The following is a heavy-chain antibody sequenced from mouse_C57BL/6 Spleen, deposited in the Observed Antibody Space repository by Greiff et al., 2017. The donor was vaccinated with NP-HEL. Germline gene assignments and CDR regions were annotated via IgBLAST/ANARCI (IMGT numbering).Heavy chain of an antibody. CDR3: SRRTGTRWDY. CDR1: GYTFTSYW. D-gene: IGHD4-1*01. CDR2: IDPSDSYT. J-gene: IGHJ2*01. V-gene: IGHV1-50*01. Sequence: QVQLQQPGAELVKPGASVKLSCKASGYTFTSYWMQWVKQRPGQGLEWIGEIDPSDSYTNYNQKFKGKATLTVDTSSSTAYMQLSSLTSEDSAVYYCSRRTGTRWDYWGQGTTLTVSS.